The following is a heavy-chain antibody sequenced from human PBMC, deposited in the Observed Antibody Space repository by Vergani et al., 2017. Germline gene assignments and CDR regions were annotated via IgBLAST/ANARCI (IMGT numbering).Heavy chain of an antibody. CDR3: ARQGNYYDSSGYYYIGYYFDY. CDR2: IYYSGST. D-gene: IGHD3-22*01. CDR1: GGSISSSGYY. J-gene: IGHJ4*02. V-gene: IGHV4-39*01. Sequence: QLQLQESGPGLVKPSETLSLTCTVPGGSISSSGYYWGWILQPPGKGLGWIGSIYYSGSTYYNPSLKSRVTLSVDTSKNQFSLKLSSVPAADTAVYYCARQGNYYDSSGYYYIGYYFDYWGQGTLVTVSS.